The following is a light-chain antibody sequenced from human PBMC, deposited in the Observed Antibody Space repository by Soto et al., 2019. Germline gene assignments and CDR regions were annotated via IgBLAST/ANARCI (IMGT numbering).Light chain of an antibody. V-gene: IGLV2-14*03. CDR3: SSYTSSTTVM. CDR1: SNDVGGYNY. Sequence: QSALTQPASVSGSPGQSVTISCTGTSNDVGGYNYVSWYQQHPGKAPKLMIYEVSNRPSGVPNRFSGSKSGNTASLTISGLQAEDEADYHCSSYTSSTTVMFGGGTKLTVL. J-gene: IGLJ3*02. CDR2: EVS.